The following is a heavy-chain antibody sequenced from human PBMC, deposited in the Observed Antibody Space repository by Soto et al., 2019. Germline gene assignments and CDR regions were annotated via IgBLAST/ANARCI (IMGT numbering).Heavy chain of an antibody. CDR1: GTSIRSSNYY. J-gene: IGHJ5*02. CDR2: INYNGRA. Sequence: QLQLQESGPGLVKPSETLSLTCSVSGTSIRSSNYYWGWVRQPPGKGLEWIGSINYNGRAYQNPSLKRRATIAIDTSENQFSLKLTSVTAADTAMYFCARLSGGRSVYFDPWGQGILVTVSS. CDR3: ARLSGGRSVYFDP. D-gene: IGHD2-8*02. V-gene: IGHV4-39*01.